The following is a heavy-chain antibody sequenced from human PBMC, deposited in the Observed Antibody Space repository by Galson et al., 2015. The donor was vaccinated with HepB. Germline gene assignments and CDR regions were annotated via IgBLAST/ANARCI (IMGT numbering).Heavy chain of an antibody. CDR1: GYTFTSYG. J-gene: IGHJ4*02. D-gene: IGHD3-3*01. CDR3: ARAGPEKETFGVVIIRHPTYDY. Sequence: SVKVSCKASGYTFTSYGISWVRQAPGQGLEWMGWISAYNGNTNYAQKLQGRVTMTTDTSTSTAYMELRSLRSDDTAVYYCARAGPEKETFGVVIIRHPTYDYWGQGTLVTVSS. CDR2: ISAYNGNT. V-gene: IGHV1-18*04.